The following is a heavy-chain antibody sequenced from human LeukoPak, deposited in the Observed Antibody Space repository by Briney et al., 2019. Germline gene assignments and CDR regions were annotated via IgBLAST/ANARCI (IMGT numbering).Heavy chain of an antibody. J-gene: IGHJ3*02. CDR2: IRDSGAST. D-gene: IGHD6-19*01. CDR1: GFTFLTYA. CDR3: AKAGRSGWYPGWPFDI. Sequence: GGSLRLSCAASGFTFLTYALSWVRQAPGKGLQWVSVIRDSGASTYYADSVKGRFTISRDNSKNTLYLQMNSLRAEDTAVYYCAKAGRSGWYPGWPFDIWGQGTMVTVSS. V-gene: IGHV3-23*01.